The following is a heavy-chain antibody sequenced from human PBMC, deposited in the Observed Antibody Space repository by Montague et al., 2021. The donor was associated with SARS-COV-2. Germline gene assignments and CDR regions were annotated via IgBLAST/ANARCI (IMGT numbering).Heavy chain of an antibody. V-gene: IGHV4-34*01. CDR2: INQSGRT. D-gene: IGHD3-10*01. CDR1: GGSFSGYY. J-gene: IGHJ4*02. CDR3: ARRGSSVWGVTVSAELDC. Sequence: SETLSLTCAVYGGSFSGYYWSWIRQPPEKGLEWIGEINQSGRTNNNPSLKSRVIISVDTSKNQFSLKLSSVTAADTAVYHCARRGSSVWGVTVSAELDCWGQGILVIVSS.